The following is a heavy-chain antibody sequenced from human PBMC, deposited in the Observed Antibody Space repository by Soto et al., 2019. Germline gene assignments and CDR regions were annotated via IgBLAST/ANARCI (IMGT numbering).Heavy chain of an antibody. J-gene: IGHJ4*02. Sequence: EVQLVESGGGLVKPGGSLRLSCAASGFTFSSYSMNWVRQAPGKGLEWVSSISSSSSYIYYADSVKGRFTISRDNAKNSLYLQMNRLRVEDTAVYYCARVRIAAAGKRLFDYWGQGTLVTVSS. CDR2: ISSSSSYI. D-gene: IGHD6-13*01. V-gene: IGHV3-21*01. CDR1: GFTFSSYS. CDR3: ARVRIAAAGKRLFDY.